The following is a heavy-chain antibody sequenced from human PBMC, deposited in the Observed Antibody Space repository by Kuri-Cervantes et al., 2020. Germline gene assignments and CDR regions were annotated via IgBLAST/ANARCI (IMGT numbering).Heavy chain of an antibody. V-gene: IGHV3-23*01. CDR2: ISGSGGST. J-gene: IGHJ6*03. Sequence: GGSLRLSCAASGFTFSSYAMSWVRQAPGKGLEWVSAISGSGGSTYYADSVKGRFTISRDNSKNTLYLQMNSLRAEDAAVYYCARDLAPNYYMDVWGKGTTVTVSS. CDR1: GFTFSSYA. CDR3: ARDLAPNYYMDV.